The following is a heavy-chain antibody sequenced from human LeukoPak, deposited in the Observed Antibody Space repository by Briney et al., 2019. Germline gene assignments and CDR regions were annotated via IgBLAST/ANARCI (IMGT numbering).Heavy chain of an antibody. CDR1: GYIFTSYG. V-gene: IGHV1-18*04. D-gene: IGHD3-9*01. CDR3: ARDLKFSPYYFDY. CDR2: ISGYNGNT. J-gene: IGHJ4*02. Sequence: ASVKVSCKASGYIFTSYGISWVRQAPGQGLEWMGWISGYNGNTNYAQKVQGRVTMTTDTSTSTAYMELRSLRSDDTAIYYCARDLKFSPYYFDYWGQGTLVTVSS.